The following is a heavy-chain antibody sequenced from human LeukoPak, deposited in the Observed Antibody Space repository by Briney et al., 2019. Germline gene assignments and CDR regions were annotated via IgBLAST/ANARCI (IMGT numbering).Heavy chain of an antibody. CDR1: GFTFSGYS. Sequence: GGXLRLSCAASGFTFSGYSMTWIRQAPGKGLEWVSHISNSGSIYADSVKGRFTISRDNAKNSLYLQMNSLRAEDTAVYYCARDGNFDIWGQGTMVTVSS. CDR3: ARDGNFDI. J-gene: IGHJ3*02. CDR2: ISNSGS. V-gene: IGHV3-11*04.